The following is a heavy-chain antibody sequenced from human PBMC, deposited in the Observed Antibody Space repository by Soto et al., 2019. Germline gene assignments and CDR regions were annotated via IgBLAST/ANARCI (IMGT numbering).Heavy chain of an antibody. V-gene: IGHV1-69*01. Sequence: GPQVKVSCKASGGTFSSYAISWVRQAPGQGLEWMGGIIPIFGTANYAQKFQGRVTITADESTSTAYMELSSLRSEDTAVYYCARGNYDFWSGYYTRTYGMDVWGQGTTVTVSS. CDR1: GGTFSSYA. D-gene: IGHD3-3*01. CDR2: IIPIFGTA. J-gene: IGHJ6*02. CDR3: ARGNYDFWSGYYTRTYGMDV.